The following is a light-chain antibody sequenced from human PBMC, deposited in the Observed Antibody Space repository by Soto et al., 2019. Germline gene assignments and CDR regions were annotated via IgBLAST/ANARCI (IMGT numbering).Light chain of an antibody. Sequence: QSALTQPASVSGSPGQSITISCTGTSSDVGAYDYVSWYQQHPGKAPKLLIYDVSNWPSGVSNRFSGSKSGNTASLTISGLQAEDEADYYCSSYTSNTTPYVFGTGTKVTVL. CDR1: SSDVGAYDY. J-gene: IGLJ1*01. CDR3: SSYTSNTTPYV. V-gene: IGLV2-14*01. CDR2: DVS.